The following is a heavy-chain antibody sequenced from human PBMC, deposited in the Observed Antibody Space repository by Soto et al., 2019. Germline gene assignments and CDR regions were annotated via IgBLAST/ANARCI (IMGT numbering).Heavy chain of an antibody. D-gene: IGHD3-3*01. Sequence: HPGGSLRLSXAASKFTFSSYSMNWVRQAPGKGLEWISYISSSSTTIYYADSVKGRFTISRDNAKDSLYLQMNSLRDEDTGVYFCVRDKREYHDFWTGAESYYYYYGMDVWGQGTTVTVSS. J-gene: IGHJ6*02. V-gene: IGHV3-48*02. CDR2: ISSSSTTI. CDR1: KFTFSSYS. CDR3: VRDKREYHDFWTGAESYYYYYGMDV.